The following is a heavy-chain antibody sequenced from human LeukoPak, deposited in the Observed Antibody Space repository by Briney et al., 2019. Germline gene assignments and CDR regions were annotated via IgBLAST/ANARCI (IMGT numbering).Heavy chain of an antibody. CDR2: INHSGST. CDR1: GGSFSGYY. V-gene: IGHV4-34*01. J-gene: IGHJ3*02. D-gene: IGHD3-22*01. CDR3: ARQPYTMIVARDAFDI. Sequence: KSSETLSLTCAVYGGSFSGYYWSWIRQPPGKGLEWIGEINHSGSTNYNPSLKSRVTISVDTSKNQFSLKLSSVTAADTAVYYCARQPYTMIVARDAFDIWGQGTMVTVSS.